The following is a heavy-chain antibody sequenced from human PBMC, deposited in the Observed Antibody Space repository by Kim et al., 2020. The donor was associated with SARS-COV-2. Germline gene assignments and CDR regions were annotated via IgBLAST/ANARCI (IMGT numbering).Heavy chain of an antibody. V-gene: IGHV4-61*01. CDR1: GGSVSSGSYY. CDR3: ARAFSYYDILTGYYIDYYYGMDV. D-gene: IGHD3-9*01. Sequence: SETLSLTCTVSGGSVSSGSYYWSWIRQPPGKGLEWIGYIYYSGSTNYNPSLKSRVTISVDTSKNQFSLKLSSVTAADTAVYYCARAFSYYDILTGYYIDYYYGMDVWGQGTTVTVSS. CDR2: IYYSGST. J-gene: IGHJ6*02.